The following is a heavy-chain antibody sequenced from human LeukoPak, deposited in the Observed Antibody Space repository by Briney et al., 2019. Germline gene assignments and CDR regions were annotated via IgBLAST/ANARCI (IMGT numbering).Heavy chain of an antibody. CDR1: GGTFSSYA. V-gene: IGHV1-69*05. CDR3: ARALDPRYYYYMDV. CDR2: IIPIFGTA. Sequence: AASVKVSCKASGGTFSSYAISWVRQAPGQGLEWMGGIIPIFGTANYAQKFQGRVTITTDESTSTAYMELSSLRSEDTAVYYCARALDPRYYYYMDVWGKGTTVTVSS. J-gene: IGHJ6*03.